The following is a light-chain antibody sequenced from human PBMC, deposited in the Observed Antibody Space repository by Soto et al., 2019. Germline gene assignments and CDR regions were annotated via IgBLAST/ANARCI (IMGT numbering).Light chain of an antibody. J-gene: IGKJ1*01. Sequence: PGERATVYCGASQRVSGGFLAWYQHRPGQAPRLLIYQTSIRAAGIPARFSASGSGTDFTLTISDVQPEDFALYYCHQRQSWPRTFGQGTKVDI. CDR1: QRVSGGF. CDR2: QTS. V-gene: IGKV3-11*01. CDR3: HQRQSWPRT.